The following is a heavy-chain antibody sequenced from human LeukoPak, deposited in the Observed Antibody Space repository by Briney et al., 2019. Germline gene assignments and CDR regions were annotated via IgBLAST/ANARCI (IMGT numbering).Heavy chain of an antibody. Sequence: GASVKVSCKASGYTFTGYYMHWVRQAPGQGLEWMGWINPNSGGTNYAQKFQGRVTMTRDTSISTAYMELSRLRSDDTAVYYCARIDYYDSSGYHEGQYYFDYWGQGTLVTVSS. CDR1: GYTFTGYY. D-gene: IGHD3-22*01. J-gene: IGHJ4*02. CDR2: INPNSGGT. CDR3: ARIDYYDSSGYHEGQYYFDY. V-gene: IGHV1-2*02.